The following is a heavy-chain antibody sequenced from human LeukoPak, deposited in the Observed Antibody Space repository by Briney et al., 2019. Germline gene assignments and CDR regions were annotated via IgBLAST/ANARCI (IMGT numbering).Heavy chain of an antibody. CDR3: AREEVYYYGSGSHLAYYYYGMDV. J-gene: IGHJ6*02. Sequence: SETLSLTCVVSGGSISGSSWSWIRQPPGKGLEWIGEINHSGSTNYNPSLKSRVTISVDTSKNQFSLKLSSVTAADTAVYYCAREEVYYYGSGSHLAYYYYGMDVWGQGTTVTVSS. V-gene: IGHV4-34*01. D-gene: IGHD3-10*01. CDR2: INHSGST. CDR1: GGSISGSS.